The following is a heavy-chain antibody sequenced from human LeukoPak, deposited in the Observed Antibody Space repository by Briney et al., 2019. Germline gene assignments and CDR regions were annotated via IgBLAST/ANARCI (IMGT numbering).Heavy chain of an antibody. V-gene: IGHV3-30*04. Sequence: GGSLRLSCAASGFTFSRYAMHWVPQAPGKGLEWVAVISYDGSNKYYADSVKGRFTISRDNSKNTLYLQMNSRRAEDTAVYYCARDRPFRGYSYDIDYWGQGTLVTVSS. J-gene: IGHJ4*02. D-gene: IGHD5-18*01. CDR3: ARDRPFRGYSYDIDY. CDR1: GFTFSRYA. CDR2: ISYDGSNK.